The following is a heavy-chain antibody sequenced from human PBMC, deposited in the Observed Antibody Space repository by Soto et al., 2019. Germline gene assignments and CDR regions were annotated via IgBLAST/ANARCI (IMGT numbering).Heavy chain of an antibody. CDR1: GGSISSGGYY. CDR2: IYYSGST. J-gene: IGHJ1*01. V-gene: IGHV4-31*03. D-gene: IGHD3-22*01. Sequence: SETLSLTCTVSGGSISSGGYYWSWIRQHPGKGLEWIGYIYYSGSTYYNPSLKSRVTISVDTSKNQFSLKLSSVTAADTAVYYCARDGGYYDSSGPVDFQHWGQGTLVTVSS. CDR3: ARDGGYYDSSGPVDFQH.